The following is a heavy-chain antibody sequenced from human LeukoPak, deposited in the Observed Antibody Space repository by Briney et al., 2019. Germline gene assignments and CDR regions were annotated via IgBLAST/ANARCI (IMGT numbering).Heavy chain of an antibody. D-gene: IGHD3-10*01. CDR1: GYTFTSYA. V-gene: IGHV1-3*01. Sequence: ASVKVSCKASGYTFTSYAMHWVRQAPGQRLEWMGWINAGNGNTKYSQKFQGRVTITRDTSASTAYMELSSLRSEDTAVYYCARDLGYYGSGGSYGMDVWGQGTTVTVSS. CDR3: ARDLGYYGSGGSYGMDV. J-gene: IGHJ6*02. CDR2: INAGNGNT.